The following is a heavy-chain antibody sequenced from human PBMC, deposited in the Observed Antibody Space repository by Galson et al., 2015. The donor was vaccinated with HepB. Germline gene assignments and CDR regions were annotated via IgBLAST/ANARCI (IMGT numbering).Heavy chain of an antibody. CDR2: INGNGVYT. J-gene: IGHJ4*02. V-gene: IGHV3-23*01. CDR1: GFTFSDYY. Sequence: SLRLSCAASGFTFSDYYMSWIRQAPGKGLEWVSTINGNGVYTYYADSVKGRFTNSRDNSKNTLYLQMNSLRAEDTAVYYCAKLPPAVVSFRAFDCWGQGTLVTVSS. D-gene: IGHD2-2*01. CDR3: AKLPPAVVSFRAFDC.